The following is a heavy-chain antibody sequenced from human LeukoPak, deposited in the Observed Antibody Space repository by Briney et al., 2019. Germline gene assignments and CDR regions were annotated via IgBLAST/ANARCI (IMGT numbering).Heavy chain of an antibody. CDR3: ARETTVTR. V-gene: IGHV3-23*01. J-gene: IGHJ4*02. CDR1: GFTFSSYA. D-gene: IGHD4-17*01. CDR2: VTDSGDMT. Sequence: GGSLRLSCAGSGFTFSSYAVSWVRQAPGKGLEWVSLVTDSGDMTHYADSVKGRFTISRDNAKNSLYLQMNSLRAEDTAVYYCARETTVTRWGQGTLVTVSS.